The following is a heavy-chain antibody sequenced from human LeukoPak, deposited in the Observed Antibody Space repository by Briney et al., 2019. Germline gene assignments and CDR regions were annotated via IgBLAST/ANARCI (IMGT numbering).Heavy chain of an antibody. V-gene: IGHV1-18*01. CDR2: ISACNGNT. CDR1: GYTFTSYG. Sequence: ASVKVSCKASGYTFTSYGISWVRQAPGQGLEWMGWISACNGNTNYAQKLQGRVTMTTDTSTSTAYMELRSLRSDDTAVYYCAGFWLMRGWFDPWGQGTLVTVSS. D-gene: IGHD3-3*01. CDR3: AGFWLMRGWFDP. J-gene: IGHJ5*02.